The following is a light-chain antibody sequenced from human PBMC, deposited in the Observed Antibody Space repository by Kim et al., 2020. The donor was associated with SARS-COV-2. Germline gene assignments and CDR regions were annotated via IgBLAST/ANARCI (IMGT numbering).Light chain of an antibody. J-gene: IGKJ4*01. CDR2: AAS. CDR1: QSIGTY. V-gene: IGKV1-39*01. CDR3: QQGHTTPLRS. Sequence: DIQMTQSPSSLAASVGDRVTIACRASQSIGTYLNWYQQKPGKAPKLLIYAASSLQSGVPSRFIGSGSGTDFTLTISSLQPEDFATYYCQQGHTTPLRSFGGGTKVDIK.